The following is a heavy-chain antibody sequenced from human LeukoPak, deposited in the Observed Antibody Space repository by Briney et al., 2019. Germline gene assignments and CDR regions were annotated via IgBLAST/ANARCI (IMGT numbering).Heavy chain of an antibody. CDR1: GGSISSGSYY. CDR3: ARSYSNPSGYYYYYMDV. V-gene: IGHV4-61*02. D-gene: IGHD4-11*01. Sequence: SQTLSLTCTVSGGSISSGSYYLSWIRQPAGKGLEWIGRIYTSGSTNYNPSLKSRVTISVDTSKNQFSLRLSSVTAADTAVYYCARSYSNPSGYYYYYMDVWGKGTTVTVSS. J-gene: IGHJ6*03. CDR2: IYTSGST.